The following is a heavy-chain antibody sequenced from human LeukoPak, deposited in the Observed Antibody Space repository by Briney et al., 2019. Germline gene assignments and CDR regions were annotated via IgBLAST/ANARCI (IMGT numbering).Heavy chain of an antibody. D-gene: IGHD5-12*01. CDR1: GFTFSSYW. V-gene: IGHV3-30-3*01. CDR2: ISYDGSNK. Sequence: PGGSLRLSCAASGFTFSSYWMHWVRQAPGKGLEWVAVISYDGSNKYYADSVKGRFTISRDNSKNTLYLQMNSLRAEDTAVYYCARGYSGYDYYFDYWGQGTLVTVSS. J-gene: IGHJ4*02. CDR3: ARGYSGYDYYFDY.